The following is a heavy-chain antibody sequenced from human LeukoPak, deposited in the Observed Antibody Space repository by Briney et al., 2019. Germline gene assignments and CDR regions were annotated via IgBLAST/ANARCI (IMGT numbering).Heavy chain of an antibody. CDR3: ARDIGGGSYARTSGYFDY. J-gene: IGHJ4*02. D-gene: IGHD1-26*01. Sequence: GGSLRLSCAASGFTFDDYTVHWVRHAPGKGLEWVSLLSVDGFTTYYADSVKGRFTISRDDSRNSLYLQMNNLRTEDTALYYCARDIGGGSYARTSGYFDYWGQGTLVTVSS. V-gene: IGHV3-43*01. CDR2: LSVDGFTT. CDR1: GFTFDDYT.